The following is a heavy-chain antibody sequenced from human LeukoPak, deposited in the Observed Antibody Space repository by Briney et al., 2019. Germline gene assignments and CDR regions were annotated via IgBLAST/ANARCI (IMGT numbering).Heavy chain of an antibody. J-gene: IGHJ2*01. CDR1: GYSLSSGYY. V-gene: IGHV4-61*01. CDR2: IYYSGST. CDR3: ARAGYITMDWYFDL. Sequence: SETLSLTCTVSGYSLSSGYYWGWIRQPPGKGLEWMGYIYYSGSTNYNPSLKSRVTMSVDTSKNQFSLKLNSVTAADTAVYYCARAGYITMDWYFDLWGRGTLVTVSS. D-gene: IGHD3-10*01.